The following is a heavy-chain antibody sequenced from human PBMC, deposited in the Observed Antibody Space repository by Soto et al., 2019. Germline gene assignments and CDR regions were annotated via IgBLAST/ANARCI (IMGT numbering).Heavy chain of an antibody. V-gene: IGHV3-30*03. CDR2: ISYDGSNK. Sequence: PGGSLRLSCAASGFTFSSYGMHWVRQAPGKGLEWVAVISYDGSNKYYADSVKGRFTISRDNSKNTLYLQMNSLRAEDTAVYYCAREYYDFWSGYSYYGMDVWGQGTTVTVSS. J-gene: IGHJ6*02. CDR3: AREYYDFWSGYSYYGMDV. CDR1: GFTFSSYG. D-gene: IGHD3-3*01.